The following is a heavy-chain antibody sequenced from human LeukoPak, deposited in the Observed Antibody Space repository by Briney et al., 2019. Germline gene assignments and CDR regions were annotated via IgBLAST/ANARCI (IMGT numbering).Heavy chain of an antibody. CDR1: GYAFTNYY. Sequence: ASVKVSCKASGYAFTNYYMHSVRQAPGQGLEWMGIINPIDGSTSYSQKFQGRLTMTRDMSTSTVYMEPSSLTSEDTAVYYCARDWGYCSGGSCYRGAFDIWGQGTMVTVSS. V-gene: IGHV1-46*01. CDR3: ARDWGYCSGGSCYRGAFDI. J-gene: IGHJ3*02. CDR2: INPIDGST. D-gene: IGHD2-15*01.